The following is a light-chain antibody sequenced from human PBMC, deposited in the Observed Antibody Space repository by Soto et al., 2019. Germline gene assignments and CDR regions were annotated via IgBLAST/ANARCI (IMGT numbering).Light chain of an antibody. V-gene: IGKV3-15*01. CDR1: QTVASN. CDR2: GAS. Sequence: EIVMTQSPASLSVSPGEGATLSCRASQTVASNLAWYQQKPGQAPRLLIHGASTRGTGVPARFSGSGSATDFTLTISSLQSEDFAVYYCQQYHNWPPQYTFGQGTKLQIK. J-gene: IGKJ2*01. CDR3: QQYHNWPPQYT.